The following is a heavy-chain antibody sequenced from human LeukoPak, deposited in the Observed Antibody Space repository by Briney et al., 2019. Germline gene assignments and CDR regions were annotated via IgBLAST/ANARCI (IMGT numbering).Heavy chain of an antibody. CDR2: INPNSGGT. V-gene: IGHV1-2*02. Sequence: GASVKVSCKASGYTFTGYYMHWVRQAPGQGLEGMGWINPNSGGTNYAQKFQGRVTMTRDTSISTAYMELSRLRSDDTAVYYCARDDAGYCTNGVCYPGDYWGQGTLVTVSS. D-gene: IGHD2-8*01. J-gene: IGHJ4*02. CDR1: GYTFTGYY. CDR3: ARDDAGYCTNGVCYPGDY.